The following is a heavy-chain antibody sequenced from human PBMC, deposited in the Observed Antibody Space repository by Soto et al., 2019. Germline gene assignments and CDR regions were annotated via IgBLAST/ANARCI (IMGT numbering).Heavy chain of an antibody. V-gene: IGHV4-4*07. CDR3: AREAIYDYVWGSYRYMYYFDY. D-gene: IGHD3-16*02. Sequence: SETLSLTCTVSGGSISSYYWSWIRQPAGKGLEWIGRIYTSGSTNYNPSLKSRVTMSVDTSKNQFSLKLSSVTAADTAVYYCAREAIYDYVWGSYRYMYYFDYWCQGNLVTLSS. J-gene: IGHJ4*02. CDR1: GGSISSYY. CDR2: IYTSGST.